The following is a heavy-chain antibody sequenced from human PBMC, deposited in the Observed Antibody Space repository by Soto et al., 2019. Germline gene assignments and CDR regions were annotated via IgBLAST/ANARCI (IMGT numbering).Heavy chain of an antibody. CDR3: ARLEGLATISYYFDY. V-gene: IGHV4-39*01. D-gene: IGHD3-9*01. CDR1: GDSIDSDNYY. CDR2: VYYRGNT. J-gene: IGHJ4*02. Sequence: SETLSLTCSVSGDSIDSDNYYWGWIRQPPGKGLEGIGSVYYRGNTYYNPSLKTRVTISLDKSKSQFSLKLNSVTAADSTVYFCARLEGLATISYYFDYWGQGTLVTVSS.